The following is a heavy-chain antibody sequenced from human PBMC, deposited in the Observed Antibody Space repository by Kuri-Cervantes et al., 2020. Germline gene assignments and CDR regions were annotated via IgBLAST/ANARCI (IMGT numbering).Heavy chain of an antibody. CDR1: GFTFSDYY. CDR3: ARPMDRRSSSWYVGLDY. Sequence: GESLKISCAASGFTFSDYYMSWIRQAPGKGLEWVSYISSSGSTIYYADSVKGRFTISRDNAKNSLYLQMNSLRAEDTAVYYCARPMDRRSSSWYVGLDYWGQGTLVTVSS. D-gene: IGHD6-13*01. J-gene: IGHJ4*02. CDR2: ISSSGSTI. V-gene: IGHV3-11*01.